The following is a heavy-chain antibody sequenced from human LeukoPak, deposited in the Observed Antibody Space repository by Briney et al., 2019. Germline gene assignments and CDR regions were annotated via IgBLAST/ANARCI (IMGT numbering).Heavy chain of an antibody. D-gene: IGHD6-6*01. CDR3: ARVRMSIMDV. CDR1: GFAFSYSE. CDR2: ISTTGSAI. V-gene: IGHV3-48*03. J-gene: IGHJ6*02. Sequence: GGSLRLSCVTSGFAFSYSEMTWVRQAPGKGLEWVSYISTTGSAIYYADSLKGRFTISRDNAKNSVYLQMNSLRAEDTGFYYCARVRMSIMDVWGQGTTVTVSS.